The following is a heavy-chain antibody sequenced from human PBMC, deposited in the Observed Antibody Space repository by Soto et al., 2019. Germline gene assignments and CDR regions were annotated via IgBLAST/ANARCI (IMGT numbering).Heavy chain of an antibody. J-gene: IGHJ4*02. CDR1: GGSVSSGSYY. Sequence: PSETLSLTCTVSGGSVSSGSYYWSWIRQPPGKGLEWIGYIYYSGSTNYNPSLKSRVTISVDTSKNQFSLKLSSVTAADTAVYYCARELIYYDSSGYHRGPFDYWGQGTLVTVSS. V-gene: IGHV4-61*01. CDR3: ARELIYYDSSGYHRGPFDY. CDR2: IYYSGST. D-gene: IGHD3-22*01.